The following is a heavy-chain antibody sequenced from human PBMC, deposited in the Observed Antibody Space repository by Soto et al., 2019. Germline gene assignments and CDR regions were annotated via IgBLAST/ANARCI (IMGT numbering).Heavy chain of an antibody. J-gene: IGHJ4*02. CDR3: AKDPYFYSYYFDN. CDR2: ISYDGRNT. CDR1: GFTFSSYA. Sequence: LRLSCAASGFTFSSYAMSWVRQAPGKGLEWVAVISYDGRNTQSADSVKGRLTISRDNSKNTVFLQMNSLTTEDTAVYYCAKDPYFYSYYFDNWGQGTRVTV. D-gene: IGHD2-15*01. V-gene: IGHV3-30*04.